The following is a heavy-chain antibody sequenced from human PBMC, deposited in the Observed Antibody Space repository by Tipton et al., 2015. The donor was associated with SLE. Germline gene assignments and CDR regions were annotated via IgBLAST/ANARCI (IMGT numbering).Heavy chain of an antibody. CDR1: GFTVSSNY. Sequence: SLRLSCAASGFTVSSNYMSWVRQAPGKGLEWVSVIYSGGSTYYADSVKDRFTISRDNSKNTLYLQMNSLRAEDTAVYYCAREDRAGAFDIWGQGTMVTVSS. CDR2: IYSGGST. CDR3: AREDRAGAFDI. D-gene: IGHD1-14*01. V-gene: IGHV3-66*02. J-gene: IGHJ3*02.